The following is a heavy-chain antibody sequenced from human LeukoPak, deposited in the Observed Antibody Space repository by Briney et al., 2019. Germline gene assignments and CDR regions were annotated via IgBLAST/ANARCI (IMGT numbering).Heavy chain of an antibody. CDR3: ARVYSGYDQQPNDY. D-gene: IGHD5-12*01. CDR1: RYTFTGYY. V-gene: IGHV1-2*02. CDR2: INPNSGGT. J-gene: IGHJ4*02. Sequence: GASVKVSCKASRYTFTGYYMHWVRQAPGQGLEWMGWINPNSGGTNYAQKFQGRVTMTRDTSISTAYMELSRLRSDDTAVYYCARVYSGYDQQPNDYWGQGTLVTVSS.